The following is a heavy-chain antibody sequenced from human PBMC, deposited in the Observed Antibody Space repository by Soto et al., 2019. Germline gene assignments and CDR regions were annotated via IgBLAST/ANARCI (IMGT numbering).Heavy chain of an antibody. J-gene: IGHJ5*02. CDR2: IATYNSNK. CDR1: GYSFTNFG. Sequence: GESLKISCKGSGYSFTNFGLSWVRQAPGQGLEWMGWIATYNSNKNYAQKFQGRLTLTTDTSTSTGYMELKSLEYDDTAVYYCARVLRGVVNWFDPWGQGTLVTVSS. D-gene: IGHD3-10*01. CDR3: ARVLRGVVNWFDP. V-gene: IGHV1-18*01.